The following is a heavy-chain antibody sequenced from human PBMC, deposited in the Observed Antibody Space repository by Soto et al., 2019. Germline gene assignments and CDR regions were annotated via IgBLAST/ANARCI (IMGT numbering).Heavy chain of an antibody. CDR1: GGSIRSYY. J-gene: IGHJ5*02. V-gene: IGHV4-59*08. Sequence: QVQLQESGPGLVKPSETLSLTCTVSGGSIRSYYWSWIRQPPGKGLEWIGSIYYSGSTNYKPSLKSRATISVDTSKTQFSLKLNSVTAADTAVYYCARQGGWFDPWGQGTLVTVSS. CDR3: ARQGGWFDP. CDR2: IYYSGST. D-gene: IGHD1-26*01.